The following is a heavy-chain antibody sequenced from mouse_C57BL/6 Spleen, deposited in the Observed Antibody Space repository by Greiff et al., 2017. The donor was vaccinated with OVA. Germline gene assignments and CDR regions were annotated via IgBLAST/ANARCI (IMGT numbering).Heavy chain of an antibody. CDR3: ARRDNYCFDY. CDR2: IYPGGGDT. Sequence: QVHLKESGPELVKPGASVKISCKASGYAFSSSWMNWVKQRPGKGLEWIGRIYPGGGDTNYNGKFKGKATLTADKSSSTAYMQLSSLTSEDSAVYCCARRDNYCFDYWGQGTTLTVSS. V-gene: IGHV1-82*01. J-gene: IGHJ2*01. CDR1: GYAFSSSW. D-gene: IGHD1-3*01.